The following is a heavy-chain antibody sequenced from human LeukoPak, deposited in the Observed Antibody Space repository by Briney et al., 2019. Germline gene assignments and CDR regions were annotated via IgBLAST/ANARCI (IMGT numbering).Heavy chain of an antibody. CDR1: GSSLISTTYY. J-gene: IGHJ3*01. CDR2: IYYSGST. CDR3: ARAPRTGAWDMITFGGVIVHGDAFDF. Sequence: SETLSLTCAVSGSSLISTTYYWGWIRQPPGKGLEWIGSIYYSGSTYYNPSLKSRVTVSVDMSKNQFSLQLSSVTAADTAVYYCARAPRTGAWDMITFGGVIVHGDAFDFWGQGTMVTVSS. V-gene: IGHV4-39*07. D-gene: IGHD3-16*02.